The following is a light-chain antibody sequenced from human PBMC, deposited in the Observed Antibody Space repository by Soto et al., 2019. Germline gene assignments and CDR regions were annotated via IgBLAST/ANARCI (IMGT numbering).Light chain of an antibody. CDR3: LLSYSGPWV. CDR2: DAT. Sequence: QAVVTQEPSLTVSPGGTVTLTCGSNTGAVTSGHYPYWFQQKPGQAPRTLISDATNKYSWTPARFSGSFLGGKAALTLSGAQPEDEAAYYCLLSYSGPWVFGGGTKLTVL. V-gene: IGLV7-46*01. CDR1: TGAVTSGHY. J-gene: IGLJ3*02.